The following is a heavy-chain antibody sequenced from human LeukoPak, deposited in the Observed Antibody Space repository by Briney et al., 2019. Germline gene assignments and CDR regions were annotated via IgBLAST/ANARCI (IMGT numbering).Heavy chain of an antibody. J-gene: IGHJ3*02. Sequence: SETLSLTCTVSGGSISSYYWSWIRQPAGKGLEWIGRIYTSGSTNYNPSLKSRVTMSVDTSKNQFSLKLSSVTAADTAVYYCARERHYYLLGPDAFDIWGQGTMVTVSS. CDR2: IYTSGST. V-gene: IGHV4-4*07. D-gene: IGHD3-22*01. CDR1: GGSISSYY. CDR3: ARERHYYLLGPDAFDI.